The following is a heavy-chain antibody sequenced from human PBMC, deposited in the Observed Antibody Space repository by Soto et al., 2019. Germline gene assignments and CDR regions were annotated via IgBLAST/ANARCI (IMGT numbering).Heavy chain of an antibody. D-gene: IGHD4-4*01. J-gene: IGHJ4*02. CDR3: ARETYRGFYFDY. CDR2: ITGSSDYT. CDR1: GFSFSDYT. V-gene: IGHV3-21*01. Sequence: PGGSLRLSCAASGFSFSDYTMNRFRQAPGKGLEWVSSITGSSDYTYYSGSVTGRFTISRDNANNTLYLQMNSLRVEDTALYYCARETYRGFYFDYWGQGTLVTVSS.